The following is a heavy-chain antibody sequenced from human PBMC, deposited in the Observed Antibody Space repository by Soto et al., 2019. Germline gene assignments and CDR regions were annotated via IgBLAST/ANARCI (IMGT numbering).Heavy chain of an antibody. CDR3: ARAPHFWSGYSGGYGMDV. CDR1: GYTFTGYY. D-gene: IGHD3-3*01. V-gene: IGHV1-2*04. CDR2: INPNSGGT. J-gene: IGHJ6*02. Sequence: QVQLVQSGAEVKKPGASVKVSCKASGYTFTGYYMHWVRQAPGQGLEWMGWINPNSGGTNYAQKSQGWVTMTRDTSVGTAYRERSRLRSDATAVYYCARAPHFWSGYSGGYGMDVWGQGTTVTVSS.